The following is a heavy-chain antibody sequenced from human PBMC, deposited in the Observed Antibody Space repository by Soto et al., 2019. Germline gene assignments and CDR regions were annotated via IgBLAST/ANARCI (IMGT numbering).Heavy chain of an antibody. D-gene: IGHD6-19*01. J-gene: IGHJ4*02. CDR2: IYGGGTT. Sequence: GGSLRLSCAASGFAVSSNYMSWVRQAPGKGPEWVSIIYGGGTTYYADSVRGRFTISRDNSKNTLYLQMNSLRAEDTAVYYCAGLFYSSGWYPEGSDYWGQGTRVTVSS. V-gene: IGHV3-66*01. CDR3: AGLFYSSGWYPEGSDY. CDR1: GFAVSSNY.